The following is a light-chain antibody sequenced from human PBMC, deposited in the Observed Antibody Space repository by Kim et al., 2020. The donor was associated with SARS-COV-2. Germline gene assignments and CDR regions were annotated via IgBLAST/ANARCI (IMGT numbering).Light chain of an antibody. Sequence: QSALTQPRSVSGSPGQSVTISCTGTSSDVGASNYVSWYQQHPGKAPKLMIYDVTIRPSGVPDRFSGSKSGNSASLTISGLQAEDEAIYYCCSYAGSYTWVFGGGTKVTVL. CDR3: CSYAGSYTWV. J-gene: IGLJ3*02. CDR2: DVT. V-gene: IGLV2-11*01. CDR1: SSDVGASNY.